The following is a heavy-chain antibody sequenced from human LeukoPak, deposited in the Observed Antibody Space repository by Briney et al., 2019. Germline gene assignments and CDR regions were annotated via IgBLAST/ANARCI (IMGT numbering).Heavy chain of an antibody. V-gene: IGHV1-69*13. CDR1: GGTFSSYA. Sequence: SVKVSCKASGGTFSSYAINWVRQAPGQGLEWMGGIIPIFGTAYCAQKFQGRVTITADESTSTAYMELSSLRSEDTAVYYCAREITMVRGKSDYYYYYGMDVWGKGTTVTVSS. D-gene: IGHD3-10*01. J-gene: IGHJ6*04. CDR2: IIPIFGTA. CDR3: AREITMVRGKSDYYYYYGMDV.